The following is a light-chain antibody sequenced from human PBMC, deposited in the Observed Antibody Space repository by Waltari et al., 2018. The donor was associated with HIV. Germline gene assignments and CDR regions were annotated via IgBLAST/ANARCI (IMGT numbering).Light chain of an antibody. CDR3: QSADSSGTYPWV. CDR1: ALPKQY. J-gene: IGLJ3*02. V-gene: IGLV3-25*03. CDR2: KDR. Sequence: SYELTQPPSVSVSPGQTARITCSGDALPKQYAYWYQQKPGQAPVLVIYKDREGPAGMRGRFSGSSSGTTVTLTISGVQAEDEADYYCQSADSSGTYPWVFGGGTKLTVL.